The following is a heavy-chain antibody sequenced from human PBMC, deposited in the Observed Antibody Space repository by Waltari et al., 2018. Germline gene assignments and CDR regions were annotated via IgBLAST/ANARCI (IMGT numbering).Heavy chain of an antibody. Sequence: QVQLVQSGAEVKKPGASVKVSCKASGYTFTSYAMHWVRQAPGQRLEWMGWINAGNGNTKYSQKVQGRVTITRDTSASTAYMELSSLRSEDTAVYYCARARAAAGTGWFDPWGQGTLVTVSS. CDR1: GYTFTSYA. CDR2: INAGNGNT. J-gene: IGHJ5*02. V-gene: IGHV1-3*01. D-gene: IGHD6-13*01. CDR3: ARARAAAGTGWFDP.